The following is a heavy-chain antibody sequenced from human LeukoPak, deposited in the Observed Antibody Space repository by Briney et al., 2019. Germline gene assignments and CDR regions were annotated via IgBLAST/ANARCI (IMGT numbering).Heavy chain of an antibody. D-gene: IGHD3-10*01. V-gene: IGHV1-8*02. Sequence: ASVKVSCKASGYTFTGYYMHWVRQAPGQGLEWMGWMNPNSGNTGYAQKFQGRVTMTRNTSISTAYMELSSLRSEDTAVYYCARRHRWFGELLREWGQGTLVTVSS. J-gene: IGHJ4*02. CDR3: ARRHRWFGELLRE. CDR1: GYTFTGYY. CDR2: MNPNSGNT.